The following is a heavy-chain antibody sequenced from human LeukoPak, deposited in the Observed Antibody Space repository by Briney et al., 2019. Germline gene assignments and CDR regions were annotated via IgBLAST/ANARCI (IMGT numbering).Heavy chain of an antibody. CDR3: ARDYLSYGSGSSNWFDP. V-gene: IGHV3-33*01. D-gene: IGHD3-10*01. CDR1: GFTFSSYG. CDR2: IWYDGSNK. Sequence: GGSLRLSCAASGFTFSSYGMHWVRQAPGKGLEWEAVIWYDGSNKYYADSVKGRFTISRDNSKNTLYLQMNSLRAEDTAVYYCARDYLSYGSGSSNWFDPWGQGTLVTVSS. J-gene: IGHJ5*02.